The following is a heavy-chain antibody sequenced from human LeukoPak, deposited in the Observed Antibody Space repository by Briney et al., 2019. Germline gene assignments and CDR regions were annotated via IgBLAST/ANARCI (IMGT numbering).Heavy chain of an antibody. Sequence: GGSLRLSCAAPGFTFSSYGMHWVRQAPGKGLEWVAVISYDGSNKYYADSVKGRFTISRDNSKNTLYLQMNSLRAEDTAVYYCAKDRTGCSYGFYYFDYWGQGTLVTVSS. CDR3: AKDRTGCSYGFYYFDY. CDR1: GFTFSSYG. D-gene: IGHD5-18*01. J-gene: IGHJ4*02. V-gene: IGHV3-30*18. CDR2: ISYDGSNK.